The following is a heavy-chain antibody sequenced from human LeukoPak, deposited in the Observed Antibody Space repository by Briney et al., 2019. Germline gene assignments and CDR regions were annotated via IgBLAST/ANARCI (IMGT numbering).Heavy chain of an antibody. CDR1: GFTFSSYG. J-gene: IGHJ3*02. CDR2: IRYDGSNE. V-gene: IGHV3-30*02. D-gene: IGHD1-26*01. CDR3: AVLRVGWELLFGSGVAFDI. Sequence: PGGSLRLSCAASGFTFSSYGMHWVRQAPGKGLEWVSFIRYDGSNEYYADSVRGRFTISRDNSKNTLYLQMNSLRAEDTAVYYCAVLRVGWELLFGSGVAFDIWGQGTMVTVSS.